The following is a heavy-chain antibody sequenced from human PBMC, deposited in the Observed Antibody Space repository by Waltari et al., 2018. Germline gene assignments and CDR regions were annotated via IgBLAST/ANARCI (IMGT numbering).Heavy chain of an antibody. V-gene: IGHV4-39*01. Sequence: QLQLHESGPGLVKPSETLSLTCTVSGVSISPNYTWGWIRQPPGKGLEWMGNMQYRGSTFYNPSLKSRVTISLDTSKNQFSLRLSSVGAADTAVYFCGRIAFGDDGGYFQHWGQGTLVTVSS. CDR2: MQYRGST. D-gene: IGHD4-17*01. J-gene: IGHJ1*01. CDR1: GVSISPNYT. CDR3: GRIAFGDDGGYFQH.